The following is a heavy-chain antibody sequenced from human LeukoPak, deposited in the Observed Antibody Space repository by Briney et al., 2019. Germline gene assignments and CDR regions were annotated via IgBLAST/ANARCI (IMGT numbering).Heavy chain of an antibody. Sequence: SETLSLTCTVSGGSISSSSYYWGWIRQPPGKGLEWIGSIYYSGSTYYNPSLKSRVTISVDTSENQFSLKLSSVTAADTAVYYCARVIPRSGSYNWFDPWGQGTLVTVSS. J-gene: IGHJ5*02. V-gene: IGHV4-39*07. CDR3: ARVIPRSGSYNWFDP. D-gene: IGHD3-10*01. CDR2: IYYSGST. CDR1: GGSISSSSYY.